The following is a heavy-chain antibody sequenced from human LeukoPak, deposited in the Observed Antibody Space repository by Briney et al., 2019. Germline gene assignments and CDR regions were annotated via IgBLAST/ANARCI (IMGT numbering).Heavy chain of an antibody. CDR1: GGSISSGGYY. CDR2: IYYSGST. J-gene: IGHJ4*02. Sequence: SQTLSLTCTVSGGSISSGGYYWSWIRQHPGKGLEWIGYIYYSGSTYYNPSLKSRVTISVDTSKNQFSLKLSSMTTADTAVYYCASERGSSSWLDYWGQGTLVTVSS. D-gene: IGHD6-13*01. V-gene: IGHV4-31*03. CDR3: ASERGSSSWLDY.